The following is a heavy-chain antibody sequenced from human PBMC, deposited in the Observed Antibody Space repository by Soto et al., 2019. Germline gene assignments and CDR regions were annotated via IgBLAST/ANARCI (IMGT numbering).Heavy chain of an antibody. J-gene: IGHJ4*02. V-gene: IGHV1-46*01. Sequence: ASVKVSCKASGHSFTSLSMHCVRQAPGQGLEWMGIIDPSGGSTTYAEKFRGRVTMTSDTSTSTVSMQLSSLRSEDTAIYYCAREGKTTVMAFFFDSWGRGTQVTVAS. D-gene: IGHD4-4*01. CDR1: GHSFTSLS. CDR2: IDPSGGST. CDR3: AREGKTTVMAFFFDS.